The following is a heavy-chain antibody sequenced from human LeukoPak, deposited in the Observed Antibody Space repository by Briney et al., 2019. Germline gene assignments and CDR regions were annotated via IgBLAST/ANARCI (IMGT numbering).Heavy chain of an antibody. Sequence: GGSLRLSCAASGFTFSSYSMSWVRQAPGKGLEWVSAISGSGGSTYYADSVKGRFTISRDNSKNTLYLQMNSLRAEDTAVYYCAKIGGYCSSTSCSDYWGQGTLVTVSS. CDR1: GFTFSSYS. CDR2: ISGSGGST. D-gene: IGHD2-2*01. V-gene: IGHV3-23*01. J-gene: IGHJ4*02. CDR3: AKIGGYCSSTSCSDY.